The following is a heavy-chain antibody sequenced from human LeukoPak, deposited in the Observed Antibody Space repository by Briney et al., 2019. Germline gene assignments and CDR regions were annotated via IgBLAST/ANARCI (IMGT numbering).Heavy chain of an antibody. CDR1: GFTFSSNS. CDR3: ARDGRITIFGVKFDP. Sequence: GGSLRLSCSASGFTFSSNSMNWVRQAPGKGLEWVSSISSSSSSYIYYADSVKSRFTISRDNAKNSLYLQMNSLRAEDTAVYYYARDGRITIFGVKFDPWGQGTLVTVSS. V-gene: IGHV3-21*01. D-gene: IGHD3-3*01. J-gene: IGHJ5*02. CDR2: ISSSSSSYI.